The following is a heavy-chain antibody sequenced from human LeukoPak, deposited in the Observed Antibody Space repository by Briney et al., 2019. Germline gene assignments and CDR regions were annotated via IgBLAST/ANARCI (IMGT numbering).Heavy chain of an antibody. CDR1: GYSFTSYW. Sequence: RGESLKISCKGSGYSFTSYWIGWVRQMPGKGLEWIGIIFPGDSDTKYSPSFQGQVTISVDKSINTAYLQWSSLQAADTAMFYCARRDGYNDLDYWGQGTLVTVSS. V-gene: IGHV5-51*01. J-gene: IGHJ4*02. D-gene: IGHD5-24*01. CDR2: IFPGDSDT. CDR3: ARRDGYNDLDY.